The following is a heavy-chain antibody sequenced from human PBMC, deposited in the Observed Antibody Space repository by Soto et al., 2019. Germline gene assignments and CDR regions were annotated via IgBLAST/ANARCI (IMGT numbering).Heavy chain of an antibody. CDR2: ISAYNGNT. CDR3: ARDIRPPTGTPNGNFDY. Sequence: QVQLVQSGAEVKKPGASVKVSCKASGYTFTSYGISWVRQAPGQGLEWMGWISAYNGNTNYAQKLQCRVTMTTETATRTAYMELRRLRSEDTAVYYCARDIRPPTGTPNGNFDYWGQGTLVTVSS. J-gene: IGHJ4*02. V-gene: IGHV1-18*01. D-gene: IGHD1-1*01. CDR1: GYTFTSYG.